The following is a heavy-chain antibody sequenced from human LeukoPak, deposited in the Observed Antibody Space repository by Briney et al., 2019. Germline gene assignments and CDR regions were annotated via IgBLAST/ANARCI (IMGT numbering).Heavy chain of an antibody. CDR3: ARDAGAITIFGEVPPDV. D-gene: IGHD3-3*01. CDR1: GYTFTSYY. CDR2: INPSGGST. Sequence: ASVKVSCKASGYTFTSYYMHWVRQAPGQGLEWMGIINPSGGSTSYAQKFQGRVTMTRDTSTSTVYMELSSLRSEDTAVYYCARDAGAITIFGEVPPDVWGQGTTVTVSS. J-gene: IGHJ6*02. V-gene: IGHV1-46*01.